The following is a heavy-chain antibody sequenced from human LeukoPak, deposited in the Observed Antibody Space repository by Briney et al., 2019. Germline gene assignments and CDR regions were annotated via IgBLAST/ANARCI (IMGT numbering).Heavy chain of an antibody. CDR1: GGTFSSYA. Sequence: ASVKVSCKASGGTFSSYAISWVRQAPGQGLEWMGGIIPIFGTANYAHMFQGRVTIITDDSTHKAYIELSRPGSEDTAVYYCARERGSYYNGSGGEAFDIWGQGTMVTVSS. CDR2: IIPIFGTA. V-gene: IGHV1-69*05. J-gene: IGHJ3*02. D-gene: IGHD3-10*01. CDR3: ARERGSYYNGSGGEAFDI.